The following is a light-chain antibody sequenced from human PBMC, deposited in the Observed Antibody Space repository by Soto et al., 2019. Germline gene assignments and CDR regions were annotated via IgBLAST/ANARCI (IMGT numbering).Light chain of an antibody. V-gene: IGKV3-15*01. CDR3: QQSFSTPGT. J-gene: IGKJ1*01. Sequence: EIEMTQSPATLSLAAGERVTLSCRASESVSTNLAWYQQKAGQAPRLLIYGASTRATGIPARFSGSGSGTEFTLTISSLQTEDFATYYCQQSFSTPGTFGQGTKVDIK. CDR1: ESVSTN. CDR2: GAS.